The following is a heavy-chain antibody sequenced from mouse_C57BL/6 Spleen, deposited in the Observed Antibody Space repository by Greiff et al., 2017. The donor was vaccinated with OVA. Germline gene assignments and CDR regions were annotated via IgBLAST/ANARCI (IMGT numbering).Heavy chain of an antibody. J-gene: IGHJ1*03. D-gene: IGHD2-5*01. CDR1: GFTFSDYY. V-gene: IGHV5-12*01. CDR3: ASYSNFSYWYFDV. Sequence: EVQLQESGGGLVQPGGSLKLSCAASGFTFSDYYMYWVRQTPEKRLEWVAYISNGGGSTYYPDTVKGRFTISRDNAKNTLYLQMSRLKSEDTAMYYCASYSNFSYWYFDVWGTGTTVTVSS. CDR2: ISNGGGST.